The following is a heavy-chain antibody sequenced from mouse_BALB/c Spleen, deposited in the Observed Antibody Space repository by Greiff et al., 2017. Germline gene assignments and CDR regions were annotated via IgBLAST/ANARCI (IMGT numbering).Heavy chain of an antibody. CDR3: ARERGYQYYYAMDY. V-gene: IGHV5-6-5*01. Sequence: EVNLVESGGGLVKPGGSLKLSCAASGFTFSSYAMSWVRQTPEKRLEWVASISSGGSTYYPDSVKGRFTISRDNARNILYLQMSSLRSEDTAMYYCARERGYQYYYAMDYWGQGTSVTVSS. CDR1: GFTFSSYA. CDR2: ISSGGST. J-gene: IGHJ4*01. D-gene: IGHD2-14*01.